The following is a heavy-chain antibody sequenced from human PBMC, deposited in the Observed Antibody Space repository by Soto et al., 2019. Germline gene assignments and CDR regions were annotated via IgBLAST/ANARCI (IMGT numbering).Heavy chain of an antibody. CDR2: IFDSKPA. CDR1: WGPVGSGHFY. Sequence: QVQLLESGPGLVTPSQTLSLTCTVSWGPVGSGHFYWSWVRPRPAQGLEWIGYIFDSKPAYYNASLESRACISGDPSNNQVSLALTSVNVADTAVYYCARALPIEGCGPFDFWGPGILVTGPS. D-gene: IGHD1-26*01. CDR3: ARALPIEGCGPFDF. V-gene: IGHV4-31*03. J-gene: IGHJ4*02.